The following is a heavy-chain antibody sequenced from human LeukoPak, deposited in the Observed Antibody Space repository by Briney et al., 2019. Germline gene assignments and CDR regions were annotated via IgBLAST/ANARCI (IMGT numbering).Heavy chain of an antibody. V-gene: IGHV1-18*01. CDR3: ARVSGQDILTGDYYYYYMDV. CDR1: GYTLTCCG. D-gene: IGHD3-9*01. J-gene: IGHJ6*03. CDR2: ISVYNGNT. Sequence: ASVKLSCKASGYTLTCCGISWVRQAPGQGLEWMGWISVYNGNTNYAQKLQGRVTMTTDTSTSTAYMELRSLRSDDTAVYYWARVSGQDILTGDYYYYYMDVWGKGTTVTISS.